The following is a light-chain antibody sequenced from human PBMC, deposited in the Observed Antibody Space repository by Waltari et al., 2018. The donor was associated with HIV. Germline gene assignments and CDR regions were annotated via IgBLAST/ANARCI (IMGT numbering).Light chain of an antibody. CDR3: STWDDRLNGVV. CDR1: TPNIGSSN. CDR2: ADA. Sequence: QSVLTQPPSASGTPGQRVTISCSGSTPNIGSSNVTWYQQFSRAAPNLRIYADAQRPSGVPDRFSGSKSGTSASLVISGLQSEYEADYYCSTWDDRLNGVVFGGGTRLTVV. J-gene: IGLJ2*01. V-gene: IGLV1-44*01.